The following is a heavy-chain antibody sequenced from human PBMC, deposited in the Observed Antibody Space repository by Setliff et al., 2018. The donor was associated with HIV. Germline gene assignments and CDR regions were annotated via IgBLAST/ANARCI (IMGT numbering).Heavy chain of an antibody. CDR3: ARGIDGSYLKFFDN. CDR1: GGTFSGYA. D-gene: IGHD1-26*01. J-gene: IGHJ4*02. Sequence: SVKVSCKASGGTFSGYALTWVRQAPGQGLEWMGGIIPIFGTANYAQKFQGRLTITADASPRTAYMELSSLRSEDTAVYYCARGIDGSYLKFFDNWGQGTLVTVSS. CDR2: IIPIFGTA. V-gene: IGHV1-69*13.